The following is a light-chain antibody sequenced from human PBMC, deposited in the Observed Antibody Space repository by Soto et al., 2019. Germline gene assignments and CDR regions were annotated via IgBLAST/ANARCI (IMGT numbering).Light chain of an antibody. CDR1: SSDVGAYNL. Sequence: QSALTQPASVSGSPGQSITVPCTGTSSDVGAYNLVSWYQQHPGKAPRLIIYEGTKRPSGISDRFSGSKSDNTASLTISGLRAEDEAHYHCCSYAGSRTFVFGGGTKLTVL. CDR3: CSYAGSRTFV. CDR2: EGT. J-gene: IGLJ3*02. V-gene: IGLV2-23*01.